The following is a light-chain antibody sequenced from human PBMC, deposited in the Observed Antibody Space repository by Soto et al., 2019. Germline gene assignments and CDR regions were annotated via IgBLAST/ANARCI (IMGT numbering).Light chain of an antibody. CDR1: QGIRND. J-gene: IGKJ1*01. V-gene: IGKV1-6*01. CDR2: TAS. CDR3: QQYNAYPWT. Sequence: AIQMTQSPSSLSASVGDRVTITCRASQGIRNDLAWYQRKPGKAPKLLIYTASSLQNGVPPRFSGSGSDTVFTLTIDSLQPDDFATYYCQQYNAYPWTFGLGTKVDIK.